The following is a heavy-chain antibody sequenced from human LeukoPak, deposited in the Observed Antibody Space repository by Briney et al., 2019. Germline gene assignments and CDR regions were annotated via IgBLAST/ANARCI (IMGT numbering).Heavy chain of an antibody. CDR3: ATFTTVSTGDY. Sequence: ASVKVSCKASGYRFARYYMHWVRQAPGQGLEWMGKINPGDGGTTYAQKFEGRLSLTRDMSTSTVYLELSSLRSDDTAMYYCATFTTVSTGDYWGQGSLVAVSS. V-gene: IGHV1-46*01. CDR2: INPGDGGT. CDR1: GYRFARYY. D-gene: IGHD4-17*01. J-gene: IGHJ4*02.